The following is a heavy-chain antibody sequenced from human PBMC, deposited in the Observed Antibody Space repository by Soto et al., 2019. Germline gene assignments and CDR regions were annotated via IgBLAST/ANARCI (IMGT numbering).Heavy chain of an antibody. D-gene: IGHD1-26*01. CDR2: ISSSSSYI. Sequence: EVQLVESGGGLVKPGGSLRLSCAASGFTFSSYSMNWVRQAPGKGLEWVSSISSSSSYIYYADSVKGRFTISRDNDKNSLYLQMNSLRAEDTAVYYCARAPSGSYLDYYYYGMDVWGQGTTVTVSS. J-gene: IGHJ6*02. CDR3: ARAPSGSYLDYYYYGMDV. V-gene: IGHV3-21*01. CDR1: GFTFSSYS.